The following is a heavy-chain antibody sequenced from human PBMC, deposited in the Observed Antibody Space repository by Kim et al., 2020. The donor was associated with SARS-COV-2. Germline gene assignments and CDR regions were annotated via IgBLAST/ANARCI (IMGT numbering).Heavy chain of an antibody. CDR3: AAVSYDILTDSGGQGVSFDI. Sequence: SVKVSCKASGFTFTSSAVQWVRQARGQRLEWIGWIVVGSGNTNYAQKFQERVTITRDMSTSTAYMELSSLRSEDTAVYYCAAVSYDILTDSGGQGVSFDIWGQGTMVTVSS. CDR2: IVVGSGNT. D-gene: IGHD3-9*01. V-gene: IGHV1-58*01. CDR1: GFTFTSSA. J-gene: IGHJ3*02.